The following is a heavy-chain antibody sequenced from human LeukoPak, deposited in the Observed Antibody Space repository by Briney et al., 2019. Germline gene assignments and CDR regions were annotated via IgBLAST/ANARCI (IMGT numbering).Heavy chain of an antibody. CDR2: IYYSGST. CDR1: GGSISSSSYY. Sequence: SETLSLTCTVSGGSISSSSYYWGWIRQPPGKGLEWIGSIYYSGSTYYNPSLKSRVTISVDTSKNQFSLKLSSVTAADTAVYYCARAQGYTIFGVVQGYNWFDPWGQGTLVTVSS. V-gene: IGHV4-39*07. D-gene: IGHD3-3*01. J-gene: IGHJ5*02. CDR3: ARAQGYTIFGVVQGYNWFDP.